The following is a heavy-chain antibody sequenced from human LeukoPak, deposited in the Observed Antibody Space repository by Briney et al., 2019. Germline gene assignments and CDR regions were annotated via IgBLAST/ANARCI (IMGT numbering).Heavy chain of an antibody. D-gene: IGHD3-22*01. J-gene: IGHJ4*02. CDR1: GFTFSSYW. CDR2: IKEDGSEK. Sequence: GGSLRLSCAASGFTFSSYWMSWVRQAPGKGLEWVAHIKEDGSEKYYVDSVKGRFTISRDNAKNSLYLQMNSLRAEDTAVYYCARGRFNYDSSGYSSFYHWGQGTLVTVSS. CDR3: ARGRFNYDSSGYSSFYH. V-gene: IGHV3-7*01.